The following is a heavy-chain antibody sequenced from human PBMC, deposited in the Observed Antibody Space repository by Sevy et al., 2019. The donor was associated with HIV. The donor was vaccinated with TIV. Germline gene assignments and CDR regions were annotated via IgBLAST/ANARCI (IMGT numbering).Heavy chain of an antibody. CDR1: GASISNYY. Sequence: SETLSLTCTVSGASISNYYWSWIRQPAGKGLEWIGRIDTRGDTRYNPSLKGRVTLSLDTSQNHLSLKLTSVIAADTAVYYCARDVAIRGVFPTFYYHYYMDVWGKGTTVTVSS. CDR2: IDTRGDT. J-gene: IGHJ6*03. D-gene: IGHD2-21*01. V-gene: IGHV4-4*07. CDR3: ARDVAIRGVFPTFYYHYYMDV.